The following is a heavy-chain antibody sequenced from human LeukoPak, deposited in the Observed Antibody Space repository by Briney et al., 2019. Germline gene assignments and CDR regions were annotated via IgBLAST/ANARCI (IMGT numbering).Heavy chain of an antibody. CDR2: ISGYNGDT. CDR3: ARSLAYYMDV. J-gene: IGHJ6*03. CDR1: GYTFNTYG. Sequence: ASVKVSCKSSGYTFNTYGFSWVRQAPGQGLEWMGWISGYNGDTDYAQKFQGRVTMTRDTSISTAYMELSRLRSDDTAVYYCARSLAYYMDVWGKGTTVTVSS. V-gene: IGHV1-18*01.